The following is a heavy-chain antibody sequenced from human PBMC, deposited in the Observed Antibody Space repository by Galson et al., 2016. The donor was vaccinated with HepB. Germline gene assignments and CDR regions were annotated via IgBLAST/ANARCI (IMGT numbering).Heavy chain of an antibody. J-gene: IGHJ4*02. D-gene: IGHD4-11*01. CDR1: GFTFRTYS. CDR2: ISSSGTTI. V-gene: IGHV3-48*02. Sequence: SLRLSCAASGFTFRTYSMNWVRQAPGKGLEWLSYISSSGTTIYHADSVKGRLTISRDNAKNSLHLQMNSLRDEDTAVYYCARDSATVPPEIRDYFAYWGQGTLVTVSS. CDR3: ARDSATVPPEIRDYFAY.